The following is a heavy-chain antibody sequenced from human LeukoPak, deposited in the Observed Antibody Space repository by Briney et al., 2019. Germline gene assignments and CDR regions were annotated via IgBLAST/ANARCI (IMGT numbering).Heavy chain of an antibody. CDR2: ISAYNGNT. CDR3: AREELGCSSTSCYVWFDP. CDR1: GYTFTCYG. D-gene: IGHD2-2*01. V-gene: IGHV1-18*01. J-gene: IGHJ5*02. Sequence: GASVKVSCKASGYTFTCYGISWVRQAPGQGLEWMGWISAYNGNTNYAQKLQGRVTMTTDTSTSTAYMELRSLRSDDTAVYYCAREELGCSSTSCYVWFDPWGQGTLVTVSS.